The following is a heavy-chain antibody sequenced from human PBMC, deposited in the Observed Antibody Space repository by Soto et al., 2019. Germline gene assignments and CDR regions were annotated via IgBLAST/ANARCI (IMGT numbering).Heavy chain of an antibody. D-gene: IGHD4-17*01. Sequence: GGSLRLSCAASGFTFSSYGMHWVRQAPGKGLEWVAVISYDGSNKYYADSVKGRFTISRDNSKNTLYLQMNSLRAEDTAVYYCAKDRSGDYAYYFDYWGQGTLVTVSS. J-gene: IGHJ4*02. CDR3: AKDRSGDYAYYFDY. CDR2: ISYDGSNK. CDR1: GFTFSSYG. V-gene: IGHV3-30*18.